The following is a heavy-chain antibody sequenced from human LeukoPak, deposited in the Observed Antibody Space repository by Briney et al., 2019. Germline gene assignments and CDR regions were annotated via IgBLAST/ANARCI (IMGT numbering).Heavy chain of an antibody. D-gene: IGHD3-22*01. J-gene: IGHJ4*02. CDR2: ISSRGSTI. CDR3: ARDFRIAVAGTSRYYYDSSGVY. Sequence: GGSLRLSCAASGFTFSDYYMSWIRQAPGKGLEWVSYISSRGSTIYYADSVKGRFTISRDNAKNSLYLQMNSLRAEDTAVYYCARDFRIAVAGTSRYYYDSSGVYWGQGTLVTVSS. CDR1: GFTFSDYY. V-gene: IGHV3-11*01.